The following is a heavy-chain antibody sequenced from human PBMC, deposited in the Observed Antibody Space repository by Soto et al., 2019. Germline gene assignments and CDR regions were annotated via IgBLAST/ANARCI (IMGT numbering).Heavy chain of an antibody. D-gene: IGHD3-3*01. CDR2: ISSSSSYI. V-gene: IGHV3-21*01. Sequence: PGGSLRLSCAASGFTFSSYSMNWVRQAPGKGLEWVSSISSSSSYIYYADSVKGRFTISRDNAKNSLYLQMNSLRAEDTAVYYCAKDHRFDFWSGSFDYWGQGTLVTVSS. CDR1: GFTFSSYS. J-gene: IGHJ4*02. CDR3: AKDHRFDFWSGSFDY.